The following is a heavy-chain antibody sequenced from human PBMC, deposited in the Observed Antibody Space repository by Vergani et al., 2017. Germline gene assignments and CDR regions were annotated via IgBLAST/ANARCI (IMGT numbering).Heavy chain of an antibody. V-gene: IGHV3-33*01. CDR3: ARDERGPMDV. J-gene: IGHJ6*03. Sequence: VQLVESGGGVVQPGRSLRLSCAASGFTFSSYGMHCVRQAPGKGLEWVAVIWYDGSNKYYADSVKGRFTISRDNSKNTLYLQMNSLRAEDTAVYYCARDERGPMDVWGKGTTVTVSS. CDR1: GFTFSSYG. CDR2: IWYDGSNK. D-gene: IGHD1-1*01.